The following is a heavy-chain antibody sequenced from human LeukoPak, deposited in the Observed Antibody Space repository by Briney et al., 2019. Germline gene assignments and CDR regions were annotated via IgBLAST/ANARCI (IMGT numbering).Heavy chain of an antibody. Sequence: PSETLSLTCSVSDDSITMYYWTWIRQPPGKGLEWIGEINHSGSTNYNPSLKSRVTISVDTSKNQFSLKLSSVTAADTAVYYCARRRVRGVMDYWGQGTLVTVSS. D-gene: IGHD3-10*01. CDR3: ARRRVRGVMDY. V-gene: IGHV4-34*01. CDR2: INHSGST. CDR1: DDSITMYY. J-gene: IGHJ4*02.